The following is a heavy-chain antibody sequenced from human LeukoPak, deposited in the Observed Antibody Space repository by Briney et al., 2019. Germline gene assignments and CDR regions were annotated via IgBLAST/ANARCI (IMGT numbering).Heavy chain of an antibody. Sequence: GGSLRLSCAASGFTFSSYWMSWVRQAPGKGLECVANIEQDGSEKYYVDSVKGRFTISRDNAKNSLYLQMNSLRAEDTAVYYCARDLVDSSGYYYDYWGQGTLVTVSS. CDR1: GFTFSSYW. CDR3: ARDLVDSSGYYYDY. J-gene: IGHJ4*02. V-gene: IGHV3-7*01. D-gene: IGHD3-22*01. CDR2: IEQDGSEK.